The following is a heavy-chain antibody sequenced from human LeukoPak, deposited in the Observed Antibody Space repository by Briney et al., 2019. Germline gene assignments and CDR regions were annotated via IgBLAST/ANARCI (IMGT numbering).Heavy chain of an antibody. CDR3: ARTGYSSSFHYYYYMDV. J-gene: IGHJ6*03. CDR1: GASISGSGYY. D-gene: IGHD6-13*01. Sequence: PSETLSLTCAVSGASISGSGYYWGWIRQPPGKGLEWIGNIYSSGSTYYNASLQSRVTISIDTSKNQFSLKLSSVTAADTAVYYCARTGYSSSFHYYYYMDVWGKGTTVTISS. V-gene: IGHV4-39*07. CDR2: IYSSGST.